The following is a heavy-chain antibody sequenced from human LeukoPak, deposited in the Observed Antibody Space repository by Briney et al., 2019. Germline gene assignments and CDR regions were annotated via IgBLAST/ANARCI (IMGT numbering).Heavy chain of an antibody. V-gene: IGHV1-2*06. CDR3: ARDWWGNDILTGDNWLDP. J-gene: IGHJ5*02. CDR1: GYPFTVYS. CDR2: INVNSGGT. D-gene: IGHD3-9*01. Sequence: ASVKVSCKASGYPFTVYSMNWVRQAPGHGLEWMGRINVNSGGTKYTEKFQGRVTMTRDTSISTAYMELSRLRSDDTAVYYCARDWWGNDILTGDNWLDPWGQGTLVTVSS.